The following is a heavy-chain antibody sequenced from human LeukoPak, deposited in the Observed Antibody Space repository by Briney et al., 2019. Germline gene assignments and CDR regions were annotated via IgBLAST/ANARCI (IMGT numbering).Heavy chain of an antibody. D-gene: IGHD5-12*01. J-gene: IGHJ6*03. CDR3: AREHSGYDFPGRDYYYMDV. Sequence: GGSLRLSCAASGFTFSSYWMSWVRQAPGKGLEWVANIKQDGSEKYYVDSVKGRFTISRDNSKNTLYLQMNSLRAEDTAVYYCAREHSGYDFPGRDYYYMDVWGKGTTVTVSS. V-gene: IGHV3-7*03. CDR2: IKQDGSEK. CDR1: GFTFSSYW.